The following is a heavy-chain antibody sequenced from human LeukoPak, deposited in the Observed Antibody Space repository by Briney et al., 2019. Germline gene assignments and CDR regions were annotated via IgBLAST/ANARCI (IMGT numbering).Heavy chain of an antibody. J-gene: IGHJ4*02. V-gene: IGHV3-30*18. Sequence: GGSLRLSCAASGFTFSSYGMHWVRQAPGKGLEWVAVISYDGSNKYYADSVKGRFTISRDNSKNTLYLQMNSLRAEDTAVYYCAKDCLDYWGQGTLVTVSS. CDR3: AKDCLDY. CDR1: GFTFSSYG. CDR2: ISYDGSNK.